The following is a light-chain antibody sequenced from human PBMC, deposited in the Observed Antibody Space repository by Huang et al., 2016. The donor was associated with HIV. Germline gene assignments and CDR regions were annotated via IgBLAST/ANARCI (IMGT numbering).Light chain of an antibody. CDR1: QSICTW. V-gene: IGKV1-5*03. CDR3: QHYNSFPWT. CDR2: EAS. Sequence: DIQMTQSSATLSASVGDRVTITCRASQSICTWLAWYQQKPGKAPNLLSYEASTLEGGVPSRFSGGGSGTEFTLTINSLQPDDFATYYCQHYNSFPWTFGQGTKVEV. J-gene: IGKJ1*01.